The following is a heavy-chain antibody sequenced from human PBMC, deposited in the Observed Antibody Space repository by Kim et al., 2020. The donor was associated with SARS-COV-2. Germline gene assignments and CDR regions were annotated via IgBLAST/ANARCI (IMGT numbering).Heavy chain of an antibody. D-gene: IGHD3-16*01. CDR2: ISGSGGST. J-gene: IGHJ4*02. Sequence: GGSLRLSCAASGFTFSSYAMNWVRQAPGKGLEWVSAISGSGGSTYYADSVKGRFTISRDNSKNTLYLQMNSLRAEDTAVYYCAKDWAFGPRADTAYNYWGQGTLVTVSS. V-gene: IGHV3-23*01. CDR3: AKDWAFGPRADTAYNY. CDR1: GFTFSSYA.